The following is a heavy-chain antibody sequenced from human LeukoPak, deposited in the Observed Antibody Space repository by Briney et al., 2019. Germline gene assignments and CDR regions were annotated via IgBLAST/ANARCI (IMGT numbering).Heavy chain of an antibody. CDR2: INPGGSST. D-gene: IGHD2-2*01. Sequence: ASVKVSCKASGYTFSNYYIHWVRQAPGQGLEWMGMINPGGSSTNYAQKFQGRITMTRDTSISTAYMELSRLRSDDTAVYYCARDLYCSSTSCRYYYYYYGMDVWGQGTTVTVSS. CDR1: GYTFSNYY. V-gene: IGHV1-46*01. CDR3: ARDLYCSSTSCRYYYYYYGMDV. J-gene: IGHJ6*02.